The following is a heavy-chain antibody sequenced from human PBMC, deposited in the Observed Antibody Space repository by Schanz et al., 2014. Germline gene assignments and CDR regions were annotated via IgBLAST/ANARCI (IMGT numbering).Heavy chain of an antibody. CDR1: RFTFSNYA. V-gene: IGHV3-23*04. Sequence: EVQLVESGGGLVQPGGSLRLSCAASRFTFSNYAMSWVRQAPGKGLEWVSAISGSGGSTYYADSVKGRFTISRDNSKNPLYLKMTSLGVEDTAEYSCARVGYGSGRSFDYWGQGTLVTVSS. CDR3: ARVGYGSGRSFDY. CDR2: ISGSGGST. J-gene: IGHJ4*02. D-gene: IGHD3-10*01.